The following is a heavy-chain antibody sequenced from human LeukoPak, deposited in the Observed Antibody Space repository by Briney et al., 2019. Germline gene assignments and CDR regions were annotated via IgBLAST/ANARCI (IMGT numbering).Heavy chain of an antibody. D-gene: IGHD1-26*01. V-gene: IGHV4-59*08. CDR2: IYYSGST. J-gene: IGHJ4*02. Sequence: SETLSLTCTVSGGSISRYYWSWIRQPPGKGLEWIGYIYYSGSTNYNPSLKSRVTISVDTSKNQFSLKLSSVTAADTAVYYCARSQWELLGFLDYWGQGTLVTVSS. CDR3: ARSQWELLGFLDY. CDR1: GGSISRYY.